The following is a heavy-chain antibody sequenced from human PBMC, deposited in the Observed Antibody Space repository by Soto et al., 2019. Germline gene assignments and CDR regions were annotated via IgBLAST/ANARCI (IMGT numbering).Heavy chain of an antibody. J-gene: IGHJ4*02. D-gene: IGHD6-19*01. Sequence: LRLSCVASGFTFNYYWMHWVRQAPGKGLVWVARINGDGSTTTYADSVQGRFTISRANARNTLYLHLSSLRPEDTALYYCARGYSSGPDSWGQGTLVTVSS. CDR2: INGDGSTT. CDR3: ARGYSSGPDS. CDR1: GFTFNYYW. V-gene: IGHV3-74*01.